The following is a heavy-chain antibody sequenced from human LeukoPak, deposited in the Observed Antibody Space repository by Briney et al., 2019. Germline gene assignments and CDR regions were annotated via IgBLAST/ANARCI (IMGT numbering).Heavy chain of an antibody. Sequence: GSLRLSCAVSGFTFSDYYMSWIRQAPGKGLECVSYISSSGNIIYYADSVRGRFTISRDNAKNSLYLQMNSLRAEDTAIYYCARDTVSGDSFYYGMDVWGQGTTVTVSS. V-gene: IGHV3-11*01. CDR3: ARDTVSGDSFYYGMDV. CDR2: ISSSGNII. CDR1: GFTFSDYY. D-gene: IGHD6-19*01. J-gene: IGHJ6*02.